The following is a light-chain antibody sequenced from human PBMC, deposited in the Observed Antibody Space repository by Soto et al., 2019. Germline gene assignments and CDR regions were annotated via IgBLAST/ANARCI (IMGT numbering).Light chain of an antibody. CDR3: QQYSSYPQT. V-gene: IGKV1-5*03. J-gene: IGKJ1*01. CDR1: QTISSW. Sequence: DIQMPQSPTTLSGAVVYIFNITFRASQTISSWLAWYQQKPGKAPKLLIYKASTLKSGVPSRFSGSGSGTDFTLTISRLQPDDFATYYCQQYSSYPQTFGQGTKVDIK. CDR2: KAS.